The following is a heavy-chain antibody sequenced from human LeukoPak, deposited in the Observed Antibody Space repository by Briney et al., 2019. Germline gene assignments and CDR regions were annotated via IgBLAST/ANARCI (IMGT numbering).Heavy chain of an antibody. V-gene: IGHV4-39*01. CDR1: GGSISSSSYY. D-gene: IGHD6-13*01. Sequence: PSETLSLTCTVSGGSISSSSYYWGWIRQPPGKGLEWIGSIYYSGSTYYNPSLKSRVTISVDTSKNQFSLKLSSVTAADTAVYYCARVGSLWLHPHNNSSSWVHRLNWFDPWGQGTLVTVSS. J-gene: IGHJ5*02. CDR2: IYYSGST. CDR3: ARVGSLWLHPHNNSSSWVHRLNWFDP.